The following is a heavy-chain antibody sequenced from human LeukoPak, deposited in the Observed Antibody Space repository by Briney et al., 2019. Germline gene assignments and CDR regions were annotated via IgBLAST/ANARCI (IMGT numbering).Heavy chain of an antibody. J-gene: IGHJ4*02. D-gene: IGHD6-13*01. CDR3: ASSIRDSSSWYGGDSSGPGDY. CDR1: VYTFTSYY. Sequence: GASVKVSCKASVYTFTSYYMHGVRQAAGQGLDGMGIINPSGCSTSYAQKFQGRVTMTRDTATSTVYMELSSLRSEDTAVYYCASSIRDSSSWYGGDSSGPGDYWGQGTLVTVSS. CDR2: INPSGCST. V-gene: IGHV1-46*01.